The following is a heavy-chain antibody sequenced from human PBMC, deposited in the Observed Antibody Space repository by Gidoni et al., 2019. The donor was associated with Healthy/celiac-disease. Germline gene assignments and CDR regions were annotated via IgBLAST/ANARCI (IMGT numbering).Heavy chain of an antibody. Sequence: QLQPVQSGAEVKKPGASVTVSCTASGYTFTGYYMHWVRQAPGQGLEWMGWINTNSGGTNYAQKFQGRVTMTRDTSISTAYMELSRLRSDDTAVYYCARGKDVVVPAAIDYWGQGTLVTVSS. D-gene: IGHD2-2*01. CDR3: ARGKDVVVPAAIDY. CDR2: INTNSGGT. J-gene: IGHJ4*02. CDR1: GYTFTGYY. V-gene: IGHV1-2*02.